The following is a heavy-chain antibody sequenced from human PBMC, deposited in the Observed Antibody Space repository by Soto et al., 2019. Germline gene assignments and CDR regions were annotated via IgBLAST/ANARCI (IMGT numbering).Heavy chain of an antibody. Sequence: QIILKESGPTLVKPTQTLTLTCSFSGFSLSTTSVGVGWIRQPPGKALQWLALIYWDGDKRYSPSQKRRLTITKDTTKNQVVLTMTHMDPVDTGTYYCVYMHPLPWMSFNVWGQGTMVIVSS. CDR3: VYMHPLPWMSFNV. J-gene: IGHJ3*01. CDR2: IYWDGDK. CDR1: GFSLSTTSVG. V-gene: IGHV2-5*02. D-gene: IGHD2-2*01.